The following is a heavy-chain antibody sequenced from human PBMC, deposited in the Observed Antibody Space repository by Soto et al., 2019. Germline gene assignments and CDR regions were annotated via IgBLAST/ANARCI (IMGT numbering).Heavy chain of an antibody. J-gene: IGHJ4*02. D-gene: IGHD1-26*01. Sequence: GGSLRLSCTASGFTFNTHWMHWVRQAPGKGLVWVSRIYFDGITTNYADSVKGRLTVSRDNAKNTVYLHMNTPRAEDTAVDYCARGGAMGVDYWGQGTLVTVSS. CDR3: ARGGAMGVDY. V-gene: IGHV3-74*01. CDR1: GFTFNTHW. CDR2: IYFDGITT.